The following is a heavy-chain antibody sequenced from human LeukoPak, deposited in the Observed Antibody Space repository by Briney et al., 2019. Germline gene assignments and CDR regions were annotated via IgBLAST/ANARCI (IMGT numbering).Heavy chain of an antibody. CDR3: ARDSPYGYDY. Sequence: GASLRLSCAASGFTVITNDMTWVRQAPGKGLEWVSVLYSDGNTKYADSVQGRFTISRDNSKNTLYLEMNSLSPDDTAVYYCARDSPYGYDYWGQGTLVTVSS. CDR2: LYSDGNT. CDR1: GFTVITND. V-gene: IGHV3-53*01. D-gene: IGHD5-18*01. J-gene: IGHJ4*02.